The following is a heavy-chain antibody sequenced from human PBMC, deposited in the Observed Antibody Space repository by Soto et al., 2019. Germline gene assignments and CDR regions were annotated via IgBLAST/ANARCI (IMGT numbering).Heavy chain of an antibody. CDR3: AKDDGQGVVVAAGPK. Sequence: EVQLLESGGGLVQPGGSPRLSCAASGFTFSSYAMSWVRQAPGKGLEWVSAISGSGGSTYYADSVKGRFTISRDNSKNTLYLQMNSLRAEDTAVYYCAKDDGQGVVVAAGPKWGQGTLVTVSS. V-gene: IGHV3-23*01. J-gene: IGHJ4*02. CDR1: GFTFSSYA. D-gene: IGHD2-15*01. CDR2: ISGSGGST.